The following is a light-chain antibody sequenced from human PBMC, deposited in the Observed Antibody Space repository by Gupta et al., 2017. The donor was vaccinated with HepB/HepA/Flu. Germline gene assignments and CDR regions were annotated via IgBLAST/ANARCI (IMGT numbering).Light chain of an antibody. Sequence: IVCTQSPATLSLSPGERGTLSCRASQSVSRYLAWYQQKPGQAPRLLIYDASKRAMGLPARFSGSGPGTDFTLTISSPEPEDFAVYYCQQRSNWQVAFGQGTRLEIK. CDR2: DAS. CDR3: QQRSNWQVA. CDR1: QSVSRY. J-gene: IGKJ5*01. V-gene: IGKV3D-11*02.